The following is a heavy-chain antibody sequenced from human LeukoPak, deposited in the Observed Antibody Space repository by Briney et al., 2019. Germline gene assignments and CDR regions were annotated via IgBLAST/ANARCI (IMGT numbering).Heavy chain of an antibody. V-gene: IGHV4-38-2*01. CDR1: CYSISSGYY. Sequence: SETLSLTCAVSCYSISSGYYWGWIRQPPGKGLEWIGSIYHSGSTYYNPSLKSRVTISVDTSKNQFSLKLSSVTAADTAVYYCARVVGDYFDYWGQGTLVTVSS. CDR3: ARVVGDYFDY. J-gene: IGHJ4*02. D-gene: IGHD1-26*01. CDR2: IYHSGST.